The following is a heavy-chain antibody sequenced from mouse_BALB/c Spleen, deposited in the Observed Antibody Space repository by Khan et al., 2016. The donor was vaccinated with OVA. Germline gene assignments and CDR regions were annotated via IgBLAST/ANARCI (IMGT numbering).Heavy chain of an antibody. D-gene: IGHD1-1*02. CDR3: TRSGWAAFAY. Sequence: VQLQQPGAELVKPGASVKLSCKASGSTFTHYYIYWVKQRPGQGLEWIGGINPSNGDTYFNEKFESKATLTVDKSSSTAFMHVSSLTSEDSAVYYCTRSGWAAFAYWGKGTLVTVSA. J-gene: IGHJ3*01. CDR1: GSTFTHYY. CDR2: INPSNGDT. V-gene: IGHV1S81*02.